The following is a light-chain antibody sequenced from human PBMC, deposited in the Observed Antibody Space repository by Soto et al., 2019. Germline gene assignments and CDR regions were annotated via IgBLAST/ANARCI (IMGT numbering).Light chain of an antibody. J-gene: IGKJ1*01. V-gene: IGKV3-20*01. Sequence: EIVLTQSPGTLSLSPLEIATLSFMASQSVSNNYLAWYQQKPGQAPRLLIYDASNRATGIPDRFSGSGSGTGFTLTISRLEPEDFAVYYCQLYGSSPQTFGQGTKVDI. CDR2: DAS. CDR1: QSVSNNY. CDR3: QLYGSSPQT.